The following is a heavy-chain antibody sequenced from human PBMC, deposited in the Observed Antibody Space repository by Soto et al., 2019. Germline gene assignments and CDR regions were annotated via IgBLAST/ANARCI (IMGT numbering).Heavy chain of an antibody. J-gene: IGHJ6*02. V-gene: IGHV4-61*01. CDR3: AGGRADSEWSSLGRRMDV. CDR2: IFFTGAT. CDR1: GDSVTFGHHY. D-gene: IGHD2-2*01. Sequence: PSETLSLTCVVSGDSVTFGHHYWTWIRQPPGKGLEWIGHIFFTGATNYSPSLKSRVTMSVDTSKNQFSLNLTSVTAADSAIYYCAGGRADSEWSSLGRRMDVWGQGTTVTVSS.